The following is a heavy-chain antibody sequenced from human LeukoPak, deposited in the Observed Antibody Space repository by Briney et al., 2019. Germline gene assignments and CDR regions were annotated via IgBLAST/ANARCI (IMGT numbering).Heavy chain of an antibody. D-gene: IGHD3-22*01. J-gene: IGHJ6*03. CDR3: ARGGYYDSSGYYYGVRYYYYMDV. Sequence: GASVKVSCKASGCTFSSYAISWVRQAPGQGLEWMGGIIPIFGTANYAQKFQGRVTITADESTSTAYMELSSLRSEDTAVYYCARGGYYDSSGYYYGVRYYYYMDVWGKGTTVTISS. V-gene: IGHV1-69*13. CDR2: IIPIFGTA. CDR1: GCTFSSYA.